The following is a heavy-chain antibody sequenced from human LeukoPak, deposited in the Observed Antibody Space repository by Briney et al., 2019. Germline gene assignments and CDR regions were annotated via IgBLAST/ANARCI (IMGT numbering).Heavy chain of an antibody. V-gene: IGHV4-59*01. D-gene: IGHD3-10*01. Sequence: SETLSLTCTVSGGSISSYYWSWIRQPPGKGLEWIGYIYYSGSTNYNPSLKSRVTISVDTSKNQFSLKPSSVTAADTAVYYCARGAITMVRGVIETSYYYYMDVWGKGTTVTISS. J-gene: IGHJ6*03. CDR1: GGSISSYY. CDR2: IYYSGST. CDR3: ARGAITMVRGVIETSYYYYMDV.